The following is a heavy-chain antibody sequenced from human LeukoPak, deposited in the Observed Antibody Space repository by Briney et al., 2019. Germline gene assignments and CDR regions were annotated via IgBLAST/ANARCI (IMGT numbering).Heavy chain of an antibody. CDR2: ISYDGSNK. D-gene: IGHD3-16*02. CDR1: GFIFTNYG. Sequence: PGGSPRLSCAASGFIFTNYGMHWVRQAPGKGLEWVAVISYDGSNKYYVDSVKGRFTISRDNSKNTLSLQMNSLRAEDTAVYYCAKASIYVYYGMDVWGQGTTVIVSS. J-gene: IGHJ6*02. CDR3: AKASIYVYYGMDV. V-gene: IGHV3-30*18.